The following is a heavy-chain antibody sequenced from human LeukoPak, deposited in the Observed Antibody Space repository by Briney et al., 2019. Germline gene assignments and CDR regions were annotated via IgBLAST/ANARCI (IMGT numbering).Heavy chain of an antibody. D-gene: IGHD7-27*01. V-gene: IGHV1-46*01. Sequence: ASVKVSCKASGYTFASYYMHWVRQAPGQGLEWMGIINPSGGTTNYAQKFQGRVTLTRDASASTVYMELSSLRSEDTAMYYCATSPQPGITTYFDYWGQGTLVTVSS. CDR1: GYTFASYY. J-gene: IGHJ4*02. CDR3: ATSPQPGITTYFDY. CDR2: INPSGGTT.